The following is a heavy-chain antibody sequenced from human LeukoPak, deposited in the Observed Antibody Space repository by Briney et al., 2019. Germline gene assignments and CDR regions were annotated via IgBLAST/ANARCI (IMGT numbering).Heavy chain of an antibody. CDR2: ISGGGGST. CDR3: AKLMGYNYDYGMDV. CDR1: GFTFRSYA. Sequence: GGSLRLSCAASGFTFRSYAMSWVRQAPGKGFEWVSTISGGGGSTYYTDSVKGRFTISRDNSRNTLYLQMNSLRAEDTALYYCAKLMGYNYDYGMDVWGQGTTVTVSS. V-gene: IGHV3-23*01. D-gene: IGHD2-8*01. J-gene: IGHJ6*02.